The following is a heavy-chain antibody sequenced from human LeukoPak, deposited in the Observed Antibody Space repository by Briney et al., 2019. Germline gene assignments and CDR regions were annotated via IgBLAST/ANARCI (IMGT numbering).Heavy chain of an antibody. V-gene: IGHV4-59*01. Sequence: PSETLSLTCTVSGGSISSYYWGWIRQPPAKGLEWIGYIYYTGSTNYNPSLKSRVTISVDTSKNQFSLKLNSVTAEDTAVYYCAKEMTVPGTGGYFFDYWGQGTLVTVSS. D-gene: IGHD6-13*01. CDR2: IYYTGST. J-gene: IGHJ4*02. CDR1: GGSISSYY. CDR3: AKEMTVPGTGGYFFDY.